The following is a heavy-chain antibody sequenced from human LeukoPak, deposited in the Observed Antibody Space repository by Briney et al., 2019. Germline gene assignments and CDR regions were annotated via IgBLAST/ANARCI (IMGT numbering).Heavy chain of an antibody. CDR1: GYSISDYY. Sequence: SETLSLTCTVSGYSISDYYWTWIRQPPGKGLEWLGEVYYSGSTHYNPSLKSRVPISIDTSKNPFSLRLRSMTAADTAVYYCARELDGNGGWFDPWGQGTLVTVSS. CDR2: VYYSGST. V-gene: IGHV4-59*12. D-gene: IGHD3-10*01. CDR3: ARELDGNGGWFDP. J-gene: IGHJ5*02.